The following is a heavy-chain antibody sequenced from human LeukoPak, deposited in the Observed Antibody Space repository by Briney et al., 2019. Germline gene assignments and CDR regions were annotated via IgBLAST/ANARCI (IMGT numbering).Heavy chain of an antibody. CDR1: GDSFGSYS. D-gene: IGHD2-8*01. CDR3: ARDLYCTHGMCYSPGAFDL. CDR2: IIPIFGTT. J-gene: IGHJ3*01. V-gene: IGHV1-69*05. Sequence: GASVKVSCKSSGDSFGSYSFSWVRLAPGQGLEWMGVIIPIFGTTKYAQKFQGRVTITTDESTSTAYMELSSLRSEDTAVYYCARDLYCTHGMCYSPGAFDLWGQGTMVTVSS.